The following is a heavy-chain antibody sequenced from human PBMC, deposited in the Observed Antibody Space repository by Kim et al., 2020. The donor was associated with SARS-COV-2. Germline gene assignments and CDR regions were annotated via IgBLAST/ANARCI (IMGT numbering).Heavy chain of an antibody. CDR3: ASSKYVVVTASFDY. V-gene: IGHV4-39*01. J-gene: IGHJ4*02. D-gene: IGHD2-21*02. Sequence: NPSLKSRVTISVDTSKNQFSLKLSSVTAADTAVYYCASSKYVVVTASFDYWGQGTLVTVSS.